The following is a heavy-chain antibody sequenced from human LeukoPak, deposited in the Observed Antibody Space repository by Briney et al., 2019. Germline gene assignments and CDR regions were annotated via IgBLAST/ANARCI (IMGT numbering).Heavy chain of an antibody. CDR2: IYYSGST. V-gene: IGHV4-30-4*01. D-gene: IGHD3-10*01. CDR1: GGSFISGDYY. J-gene: IGHJ4*02. Sequence: SQTLSLTCTVSGGSFISGDYYWSWIRQPPGKGLEWLGYIYYSGSTYYNPSLRSRVTISVDTSKNQISLKLSSVTAADTAVYYCARSAFGSGSSYFDYWGQGTLVTVSS. CDR3: ARSAFGSGSSYFDY.